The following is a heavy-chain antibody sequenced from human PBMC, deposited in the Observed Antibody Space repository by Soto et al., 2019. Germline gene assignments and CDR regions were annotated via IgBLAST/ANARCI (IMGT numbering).Heavy chain of an antibody. D-gene: IGHD2-21*02. Sequence: ASVKVSCKASGYTFTSYCISWVRQAPGQGLEWMGWISAYNGNTNYAQKLQGRVTMTTDTSTSTAYMELRSLRSDDTAVYYCARDRECGGNSGGAAFDIWGQGTMVTVSS. CDR1: GYTFTSYC. CDR2: ISAYNGNT. CDR3: ARDRECGGNSGGAAFDI. V-gene: IGHV1-18*04. J-gene: IGHJ3*02.